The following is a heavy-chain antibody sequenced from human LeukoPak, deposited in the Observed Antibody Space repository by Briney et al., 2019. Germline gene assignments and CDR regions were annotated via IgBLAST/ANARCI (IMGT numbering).Heavy chain of an antibody. CDR1: GFTFGRYT. Sequence: GSLRLSCEASGFTFGRYTMNSVRQAPGKGLEWVSSISPTSIYIYYGDSVRGRFTISRDTAKNALYLEMNSLRAEDTAVFYCARDLLYGAARGSFDLWGQGTMVTVSS. D-gene: IGHD3-10*01. CDR3: ARDLLYGAARGSFDL. V-gene: IGHV3-21*01. CDR2: ISPTSIYI. J-gene: IGHJ3*01.